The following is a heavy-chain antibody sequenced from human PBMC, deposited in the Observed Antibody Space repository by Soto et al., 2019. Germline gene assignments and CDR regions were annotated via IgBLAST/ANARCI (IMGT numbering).Heavy chain of an antibody. D-gene: IGHD3-9*01. Sequence: GASVKVSCKASGYTFTSYAMHWVRQAPGQRLEWMGWINAGNGNTKYSQKFQGRVTITRDTSASTAYNELSSLRSEDTGVYYCARGNDILTGYYHYYYCGMDVWGQGTTVTVSS. CDR2: INAGNGNT. CDR1: GYTFTSYA. V-gene: IGHV1-3*01. J-gene: IGHJ6*02. CDR3: ARGNDILTGYYHYYYCGMDV.